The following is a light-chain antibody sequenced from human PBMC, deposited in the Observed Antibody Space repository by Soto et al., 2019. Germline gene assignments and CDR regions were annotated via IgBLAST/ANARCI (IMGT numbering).Light chain of an antibody. CDR1: SSDVGSYNY. Sequence: QSSLTQPASVSGSPGQSITISCTGTSSDVGSYNYVSWYQQHPGKAPKLMIYEVSNRPSGVSNRFSGAKYGNTASLTISGRQAEDEANYYRSSYTSISTRVFGGGTQLTVL. CDR3: SSYTSISTRV. J-gene: IGLJ3*02. CDR2: EVS. V-gene: IGLV2-14*01.